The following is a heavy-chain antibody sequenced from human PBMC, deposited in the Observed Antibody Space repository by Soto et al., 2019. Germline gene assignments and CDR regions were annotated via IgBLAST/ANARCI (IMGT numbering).Heavy chain of an antibody. D-gene: IGHD6-19*01. J-gene: IGHJ6*03. V-gene: IGHV3-73*01. CDR2: IRSKANSYAT. Sequence: EVQLVESGGGLVQPGGSLKLSCAASGFTFSGSAMHWVRQAPGKGLEWVGRIRSKANSYATAYAASVKGRFTISRDDSKNTAYLQMNSLKTEDTAVYYCTSSSRSDYYYMDVWGKGTTVTVSS. CDR1: GFTFSGSA. CDR3: TSSSRSDYYYMDV.